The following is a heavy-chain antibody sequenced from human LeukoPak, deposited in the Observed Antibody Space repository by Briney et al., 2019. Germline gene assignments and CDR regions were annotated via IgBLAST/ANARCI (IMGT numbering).Heavy chain of an antibody. J-gene: IGHJ5*01. CDR2: TRSKHYGATK. CDR1: GFNFDDYG. CDR3: TRSQYCDYVWGSYPIPPSDS. V-gene: IGHV3-49*03. D-gene: IGHD3-16*02. Sequence: GGSLRLSCTASGFNFDDYGMSWFRQAPGKGLEWVGFTRSKHYGATKEYAASVKVRFIISRDDYKTSVYLKMNSLKSEDTAVYYCTRSQYCDYVWGSYPIPPSDSWGQGTLVTVSS.